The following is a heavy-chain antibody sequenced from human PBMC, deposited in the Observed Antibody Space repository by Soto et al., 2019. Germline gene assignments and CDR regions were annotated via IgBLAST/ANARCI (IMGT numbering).Heavy chain of an antibody. J-gene: IGHJ6*02. V-gene: IGHV3-30*18. CDR1: GFTFSSYG. D-gene: IGHD3-16*01. CDR3: AKDRGEYYSYGMDV. Sequence: QVQLVESGGGVVQPGRSLRLSCAASGFTFSSYGMHWVRQAPGKGLEWVAVISYDGSNKYYADSVKGRFTISRDNSKNTLYLQMNSLRAEDTAVYYCAKDRGEYYSYGMDVWGQGTTVTVSS. CDR2: ISYDGSNK.